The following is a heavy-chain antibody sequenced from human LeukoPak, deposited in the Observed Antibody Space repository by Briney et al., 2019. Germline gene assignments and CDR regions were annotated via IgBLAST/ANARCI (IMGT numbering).Heavy chain of an antibody. CDR3: ARYDLLTGSYFEY. V-gene: IGHV3-33*01. CDR1: GFTLSSYG. D-gene: IGHD3-9*01. Sequence: GGSLRLPCAASGFTLSSYGMHWVRQAPGKGLEWVAVIWYDGSNKYYADSVKGRFTISRDNSKNTLYLQMNSLRAEDTAVYYCARYDLLTGSYFEYWGQGTLVTVSS. CDR2: IWYDGSNK. J-gene: IGHJ4*02.